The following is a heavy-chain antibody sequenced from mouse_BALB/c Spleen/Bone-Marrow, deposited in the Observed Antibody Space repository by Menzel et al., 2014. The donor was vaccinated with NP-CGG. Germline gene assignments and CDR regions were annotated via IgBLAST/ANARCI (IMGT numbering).Heavy chain of an antibody. Sequence: EVMLVESGPSLVKPSQTLSLICSVTGDSIXSGYWNWIRKFPGNKLEYMGYISYSGSTYYSPSLKSRISITRDTSKNQYYLQLNSVTTEDTATYYCATYDGFYFDYWGQGTTLTVSS. CDR1: GDSIXSGY. D-gene: IGHD2-3*01. V-gene: IGHV3-8*02. CDR2: ISYSGST. J-gene: IGHJ2*01. CDR3: ATYDGFYFDY.